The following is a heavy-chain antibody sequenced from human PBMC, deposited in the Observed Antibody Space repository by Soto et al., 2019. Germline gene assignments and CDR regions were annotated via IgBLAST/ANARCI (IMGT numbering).Heavy chain of an antibody. CDR3: AKEWLGDSSSWYIYYYYGMDV. Sequence: GGSLRLSCAASGFTFSNAWINWVRQAPGKGLEWVGRIKSKTDGGTTDFAAPVKGRFAISRDDSKDMVYLQMNSLRAEDTAVYYCAKEWLGDSSSWYIYYYYGMDVWGQGTTVTVSS. J-gene: IGHJ6*02. CDR1: GFTFSNAW. CDR2: IKSKTDGGTT. D-gene: IGHD6-13*01. V-gene: IGHV3-15*07.